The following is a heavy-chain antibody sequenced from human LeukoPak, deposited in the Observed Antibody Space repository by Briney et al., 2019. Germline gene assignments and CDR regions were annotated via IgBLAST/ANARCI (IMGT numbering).Heavy chain of an antibody. CDR3: ARGRAVTGSTVDY. V-gene: IGHV3-30-3*01. J-gene: IGHJ4*02. D-gene: IGHD6-19*01. CDR2: ILSDGGNR. Sequence: GGSLRLSCAASGFTFSSYAMHWVRRAPGKALEWVATILSDGGNRYYSDSVKGRFTISRDNSKNTLYLQMNSLRPEDTAVFHCARGRAVTGSTVDYWGQGTLVTVSS. CDR1: GFTFSSYA.